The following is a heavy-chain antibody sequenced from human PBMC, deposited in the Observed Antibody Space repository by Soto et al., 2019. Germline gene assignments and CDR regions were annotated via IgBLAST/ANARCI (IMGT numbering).Heavy chain of an antibody. V-gene: IGHV3-15*01. CDR2: IKSKTDGGTT. CDR3: ATLYDYVWGSYRWDY. CDR1: GFTFSNAW. D-gene: IGHD3-16*02. Sequence: EVQLVESGGGLVKPGGSLRLSCAASGFTFSNAWMNWVRQAPGKGLEWVGRIKSKTDGGTTDYAAPVKGRFTISRDDSRNTLYLQMNSLKTEDTAVYYCATLYDYVWGSYRWDYWGQGTRVTVSS. J-gene: IGHJ4*02.